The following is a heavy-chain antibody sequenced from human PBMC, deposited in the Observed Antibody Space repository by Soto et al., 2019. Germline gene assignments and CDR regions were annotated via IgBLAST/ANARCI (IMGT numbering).Heavy chain of an antibody. V-gene: IGHV1-18*01. CDR1: GYTFTSYG. Sequence: ASVKVSCKASGYTFTSYGISWVRQAPGQGLEWMGWISAYNGNTNYAQKLQGRVTMTTDTSTSTAYMELRSLRSDDTAVYYCARLGYSSGWYVSYYYYGMDVWGQGTTVNVSS. CDR3: ARLGYSSGWYVSYYYYGMDV. J-gene: IGHJ6*02. D-gene: IGHD6-19*01. CDR2: ISAYNGNT.